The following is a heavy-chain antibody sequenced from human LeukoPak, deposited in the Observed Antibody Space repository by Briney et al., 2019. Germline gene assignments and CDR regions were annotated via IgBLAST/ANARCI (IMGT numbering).Heavy chain of an antibody. J-gene: IGHJ4*02. Sequence: SVKVSCKASVGTFSSYVISWVRQAPGQGLEWMGGIIPIFGTANYAQKFQGRVTITADESTSTAYMELSSLRSEDTAVYYCARGAHSSSWYFFDYWGQGTLVTVSS. CDR2: IIPIFGTA. CDR3: ARGAHSSSWYFFDY. CDR1: VGTFSSYV. V-gene: IGHV1-69*13. D-gene: IGHD6-13*01.